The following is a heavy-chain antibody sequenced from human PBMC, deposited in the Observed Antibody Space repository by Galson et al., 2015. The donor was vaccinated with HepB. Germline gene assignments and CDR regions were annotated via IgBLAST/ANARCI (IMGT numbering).Heavy chain of an antibody. CDR1: GYSFTSYW. CDR2: IDPSDSYT. CDR3: ASGVIVGATGFLADPAY. V-gene: IGHV5-10-1*01. J-gene: IGHJ4*02. Sequence: QSGAEVKKPGESLRISCKGSGYSFTSYWISWVRQMPGKGLEWMGRIDPSDSYTNYSPSFQGHVTISADKSISTAYLQWSSLKASDTAMYYCASGVIVGATGFLADPAYWGQGTLVTVSS. D-gene: IGHD1-26*01.